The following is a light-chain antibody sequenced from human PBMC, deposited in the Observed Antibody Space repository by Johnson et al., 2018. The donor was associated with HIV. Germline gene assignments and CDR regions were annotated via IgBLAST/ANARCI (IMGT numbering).Light chain of an antibody. J-gene: IGLJ1*01. CDR1: SSNIGNNY. CDR2: DNN. V-gene: IGLV1-51*01. Sequence: QSVLSQPPSVSAAPGQKVTISCSGSSSNIGNNYVSWYQQLPGTAPKLLIYDNNKRPSGIPDRFSGSKSGTSATLGITGLQTGDEADYDCGTWDTRLSAGHVCGTGTKVTVL. CDR3: GTWDTRLSAGHV.